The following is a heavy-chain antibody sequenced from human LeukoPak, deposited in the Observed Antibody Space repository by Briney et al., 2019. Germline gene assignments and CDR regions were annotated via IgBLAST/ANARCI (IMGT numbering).Heavy chain of an antibody. V-gene: IGHV1-2*02. Sequence: ASVKVSCKASGYTFTGYYMHWVRQAPGQGLEWMGWINPNSGGTNYAQKFQGRVTMTRDTSISTAYMELSRLRSDDTAVYYCARVRHYDSSGYYYQGAFDIWGQGTMVTVSS. CDR3: ARVRHYDSSGYYYQGAFDI. J-gene: IGHJ3*02. CDR1: GYTFTGYY. CDR2: INPNSGGT. D-gene: IGHD3-22*01.